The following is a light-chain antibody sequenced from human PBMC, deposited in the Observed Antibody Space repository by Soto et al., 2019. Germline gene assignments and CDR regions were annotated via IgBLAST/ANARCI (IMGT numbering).Light chain of an antibody. CDR2: KAS. Sequence: DIQMTQSPSTLSASVGDRVTITCRASQSLNSWLAWYQHKPGKAPKLLIHKASILASGVPSRFSGSDSGAEFTLTISSLQRDDFATYYCQHYIGYSGMFGQGTKVDIK. V-gene: IGKV1-5*03. J-gene: IGKJ1*01. CDR1: QSLNSW. CDR3: QHYIGYSGM.